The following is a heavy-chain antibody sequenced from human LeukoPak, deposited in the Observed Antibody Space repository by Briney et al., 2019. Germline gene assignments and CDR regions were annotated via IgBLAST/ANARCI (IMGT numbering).Heavy chain of an antibody. V-gene: IGHV4-59*08. J-gene: IGHJ6*02. CDR3: ARQPYIVARPSYYYGMDV. Sequence: SETLSLTCTVSGGSISSYYWSWIRQPPGKGLEWIGYIYYSGSIYYNPSLKSRVTLSLDTSKNQFSLNVSSVTAADTAVYYCARQPYIVARPSYYYGMDVWGQGTTVTVSS. D-gene: IGHD6-6*01. CDR2: IYYSGSI. CDR1: GGSISSYY.